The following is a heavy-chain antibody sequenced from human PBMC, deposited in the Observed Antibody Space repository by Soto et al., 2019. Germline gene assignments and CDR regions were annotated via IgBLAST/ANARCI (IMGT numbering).Heavy chain of an antibody. D-gene: IGHD2-21*01. J-gene: IGHJ6*02. V-gene: IGHV1-18*04. CDR2: ISAYNGNT. Sequence: QVHLVQSGGEVKKPGASVKVSCKASGYPFTSSGFSWVRQAPGQGLEWMGWISAYNGNTLYAQKFKGRVTMTTDTSTSIAYMELGSLRSDDTAVYYCATDPYCGSAPGCSALDAWGQGTTVTVSS. CDR3: ATDPYCGSAPGCSALDA. CDR1: GYPFTSSG.